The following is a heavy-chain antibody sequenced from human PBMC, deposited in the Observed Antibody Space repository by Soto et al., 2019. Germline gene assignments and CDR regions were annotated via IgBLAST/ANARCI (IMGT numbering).Heavy chain of an antibody. Sequence: WGSLILACAASVFTFSRYAMHWVRQAPGKGPEWVAVVSFDGSSKYYTESVKGRFTISRDNSWPTLHLQMNSLRPEDTAVYYCARDAFPSTSLEVYGPYVMDVWGQGTPVTVSS. CDR3: ARDAFPSTSLEVYGPYVMDV. V-gene: IGHV3-30-3*01. CDR2: VSFDGSSK. D-gene: IGHD2-8*01. J-gene: IGHJ6*02. CDR1: VFTFSRYA.